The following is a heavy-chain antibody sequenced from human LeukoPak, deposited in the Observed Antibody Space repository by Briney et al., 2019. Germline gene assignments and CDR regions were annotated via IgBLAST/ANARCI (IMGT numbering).Heavy chain of an antibody. CDR2: IYPGDSDT. CDR1: GYSFTSYW. J-gene: IGHJ5*02. D-gene: IGHD2-21*02. Sequence: GESLKISCKGSGYSFTSYWIGWVRQTPGKGLEWMGIIYPGDSDTRYSPSFQGQVTISADKSISTAYLQWSSLKASDTAMYYCARTLAYCGGDCYSYWFDPWGQGTLVTVSS. V-gene: IGHV5-51*01. CDR3: ARTLAYCGGDCYSYWFDP.